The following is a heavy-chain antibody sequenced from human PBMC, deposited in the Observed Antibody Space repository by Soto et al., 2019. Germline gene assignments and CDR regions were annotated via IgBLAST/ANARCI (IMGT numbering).Heavy chain of an antibody. CDR3: ARDAFTSTSCYALGIFDY. CDR1: GFTFSSYS. V-gene: IGHV3-48*01. J-gene: IGHJ4*02. CDR2: IRSSSSVI. Sequence: PGGSLRLSCAASGFTFSSYSMNWVRQAPGKGLEWVSYIRSSSSVIYYADSVKGRFTISRDNAKNSLFLQMNSLRAEDTAVYYCARDAFTSTSCYALGIFDYWGQGSLVTVSS. D-gene: IGHD2-2*01.